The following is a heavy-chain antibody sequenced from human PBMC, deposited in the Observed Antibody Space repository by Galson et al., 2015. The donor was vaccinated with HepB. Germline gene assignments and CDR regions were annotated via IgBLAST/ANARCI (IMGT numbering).Heavy chain of an antibody. D-gene: IGHD2-2*01. CDR3: ARRSSTSSSYNWFDP. CDR2: IYPGDSDT. V-gene: IGHV5-51*01. CDR1: GYSFTTYW. J-gene: IGHJ5*02. Sequence: QSGAEVKKPGESLKISCKGSGYSFTTYWIGWVRQMPGKGLEWMGTIYPGDSDTRYSPSFQGRVTISADKSISTAYLQWGSLKASDTAMYYCARRSSTSSSYNWFDPWGQGTLVTVSS.